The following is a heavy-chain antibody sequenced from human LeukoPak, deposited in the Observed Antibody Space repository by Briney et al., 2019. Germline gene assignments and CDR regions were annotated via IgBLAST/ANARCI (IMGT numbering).Heavy chain of an antibody. D-gene: IGHD3-22*01. J-gene: IGHJ4*02. CDR3: ARDLYDSGTYYWSTFDY. Sequence: GGSLRLSCAASGFTFSSYEMNWVRQAPGKGLEWVSYISSSGSTIYYADSVRGRFTISRDNAKNSLYLQMNSLRVEDMAVYYCARDLYDSGTYYWSTFDYWGQGTLVTVSS. CDR2: ISSSGSTI. CDR1: GFTFSSYE. V-gene: IGHV3-48*03.